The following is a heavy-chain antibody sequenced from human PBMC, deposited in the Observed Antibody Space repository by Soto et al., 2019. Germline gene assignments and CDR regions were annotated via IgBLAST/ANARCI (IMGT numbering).Heavy chain of an antibody. J-gene: IGHJ4*02. Sequence: SAVQWVRQARGQRLEWIGWIVVGSGNTNYAQKFQERVTITRDMSTSTAYTELSSLRSEDTAVYYCAKNWNWGSLVHWGQGTLVTVSS. CDR2: IVVGSGNT. D-gene: IGHD7-27*01. V-gene: IGHV1-58*01. CDR3: AKNWNWGSLVH. CDR1: SA.